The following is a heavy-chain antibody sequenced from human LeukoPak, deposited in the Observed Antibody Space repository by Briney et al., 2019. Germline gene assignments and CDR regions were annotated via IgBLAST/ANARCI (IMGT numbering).Heavy chain of an antibody. CDR3: ARIIRGSFSSLGYMDV. J-gene: IGHJ6*03. CDR1: GGSISQYY. CDR2: IYSSGST. Sequence: SETLSLTCSVPGGSISQYYWGWIRQPPGKRLEWMGQIYSSGSTDHNPSLQSRVSISMDSSENQFSLKLSSPTAADTAVYYCARIIRGSFSSLGYMDVWGKGTTVTVSS. V-gene: IGHV4-59*01. D-gene: IGHD3-10*01.